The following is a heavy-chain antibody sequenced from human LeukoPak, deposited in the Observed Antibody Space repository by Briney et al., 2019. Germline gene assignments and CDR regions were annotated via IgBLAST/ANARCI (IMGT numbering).Heavy chain of an antibody. Sequence: PGGSLRLSCAASGFTFSSYAMSWVRQAPGKGLEWVSYISSSSSTIYYADSVKGRFTISRDNAKNSLYLQMNSLRAEDTAMYYCARDEAVALFDYWGQGTLVTVSS. D-gene: IGHD6-19*01. V-gene: IGHV3-48*01. CDR1: GFTFSSYA. CDR3: ARDEAVALFDY. CDR2: ISSSSSTI. J-gene: IGHJ4*02.